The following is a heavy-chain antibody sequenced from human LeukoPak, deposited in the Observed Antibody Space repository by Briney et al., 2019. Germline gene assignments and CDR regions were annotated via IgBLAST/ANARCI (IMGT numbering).Heavy chain of an antibody. CDR3: ARGPKDIVVRWSVEGDCFDY. CDR2: MNPNSGNT. V-gene: IGHV1-8*03. Sequence: ASVKVSCKASGYTFTSYDINWVRQATGQGLEWMGWMNPNSGNTGYAQKFQGRVTITRNTSISTAYMELSSLRSEDTAVYYCARGPKDIVVRWSVEGDCFDYWGQGTLVTVSS. J-gene: IGHJ4*02. D-gene: IGHD2-15*01. CDR1: GYTFTSYD.